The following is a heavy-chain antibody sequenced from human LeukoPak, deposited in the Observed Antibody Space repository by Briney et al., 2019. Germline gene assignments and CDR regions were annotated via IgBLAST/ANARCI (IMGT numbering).Heavy chain of an antibody. D-gene: IGHD5-18*01. CDR2: ISSSSSTI. V-gene: IGHV3-48*02. Sequence: GGSLRLSCAASGFTFSSYSMNWVRQAPGKGLEWVSYISSSSSTIYYADSVKGRFTTSRDNAKNSLYLQMNSLRDEDTAVYYCARESSYGYSTVDYWGQGTLVTVSS. CDR3: ARESSYGYSTVDY. CDR1: GFTFSSYS. J-gene: IGHJ4*02.